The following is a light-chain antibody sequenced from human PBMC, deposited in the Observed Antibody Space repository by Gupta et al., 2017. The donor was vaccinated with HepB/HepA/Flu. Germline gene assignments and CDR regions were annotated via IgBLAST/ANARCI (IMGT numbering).Light chain of an antibody. CDR3: QVWDSNNDQVV. V-gene: IGLV3-21*03. CDR1: NIASKS. J-gene: IGLJ2*01. CDR2: DDS. Sequence: SYVLTQPPSVSLAPGKTARITCGGHNIASKSVHWYQQKPGQAPVVVVYDDSDRPSGIPERFSGSNSGNTATLTISRVEAGDEADYYCQVWDSNNDQVVFGKGTKLTVL.